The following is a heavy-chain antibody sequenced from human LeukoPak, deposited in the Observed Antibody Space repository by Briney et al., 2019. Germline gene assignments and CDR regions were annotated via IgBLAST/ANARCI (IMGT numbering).Heavy chain of an antibody. D-gene: IGHD6-6*01. Sequence: HPGGSLRLSCAASGFTFSSYGMHWVRQAPGKGLEWVAFIRYDGSNKYYADSVKGRFTISRDNSKNTLYLQMNSLRVEDTAVYYCARDSLYSSSFFDYWGQGTLVTVSS. CDR3: ARDSLYSSSFFDY. J-gene: IGHJ4*02. CDR2: IRYDGSNK. CDR1: GFTFSSYG. V-gene: IGHV3-30*02.